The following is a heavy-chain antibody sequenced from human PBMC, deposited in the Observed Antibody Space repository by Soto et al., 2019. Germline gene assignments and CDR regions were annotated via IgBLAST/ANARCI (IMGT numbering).Heavy chain of an antibody. J-gene: IGHJ4*02. CDR3: ARLNPRRYFDY. V-gene: IGHV4-61*01. Sequence: QVQLQESGPGLVKPSETLSLTCTVSGGSVSSGSNYWSWIRQPPGKGLEWIGYIYYSGSTNYNPPLTSRVTISVDTSKNQFSLKLSSVTAADTAVYYCARLNPRRYFDYWGQGTLVTVSS. CDR1: GGSVSSGSNY. CDR2: IYYSGST.